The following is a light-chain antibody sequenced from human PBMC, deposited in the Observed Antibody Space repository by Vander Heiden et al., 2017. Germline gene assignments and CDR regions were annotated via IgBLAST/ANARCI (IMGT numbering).Light chain of an antibody. Sequence: DIQMTQSPSSLSASVGDRVTITCRASQSISSYLNWYQQKPGKAPKLLIYAASRLQSGVPSRFSGSGSGTDFTLTISSLQPEDFATYYCQQSYSRVTFGPGTKVDIK. CDR2: AAS. V-gene: IGKV1-39*01. J-gene: IGKJ3*01. CDR3: QQSYSRVT. CDR1: QSISSY.